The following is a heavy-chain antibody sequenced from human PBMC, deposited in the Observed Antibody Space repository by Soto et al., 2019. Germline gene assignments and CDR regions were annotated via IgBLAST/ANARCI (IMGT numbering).Heavy chain of an antibody. CDR3: ARGNRYSSGWYRSNWFDP. D-gene: IGHD6-19*01. Sequence: QVQLQQWGAGLLKPSETLSLTCAVYGGSFSGYYWSWIRQPPGKGLEWIGEINHSGSTNYNPSLQSRCTISVDTSKNQFSQKLRSVTAADTAVYSCARGNRYSSGWYRSNWFDPWGQGTLVTASS. V-gene: IGHV4-34*01. J-gene: IGHJ5*02. CDR1: GGSFSGYY. CDR2: INHSGST.